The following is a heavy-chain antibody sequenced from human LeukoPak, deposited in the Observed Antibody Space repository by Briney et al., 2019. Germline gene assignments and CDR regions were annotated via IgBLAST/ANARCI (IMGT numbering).Heavy chain of an antibody. CDR1: GFTFSSYG. V-gene: IGHV3-33*01. CDR2: IWYDGSNK. CDR3: AGWLGESNAFDY. Sequence: GGSLRLSCAASGFTFSSYGMHWVRQAPGKGLEWVAVIWYDGSNKYYADSVKGRFTISRDSSKNTLYLQMNSLRAEDTAVYYCAGWLGESNAFDYWGQGTLVTVSS. J-gene: IGHJ4*02. D-gene: IGHD3-10*01.